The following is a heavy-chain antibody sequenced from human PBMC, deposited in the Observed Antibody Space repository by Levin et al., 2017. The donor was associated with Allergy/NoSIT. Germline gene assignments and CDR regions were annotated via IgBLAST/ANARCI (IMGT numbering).Heavy chain of an antibody. CDR1: GFTFSSYA. J-gene: IGHJ3*02. Sequence: PGGSLRLSCAASGFTFSSYAMSWVRQAPGKGLEWVSAISGSGGSTYYADSVKGRFTISRDNSKNTLYLQMNSLRAEDTAVYYCANIAYCGGDCYGAGAFDIWGQGTMVTVSS. CDR2: ISGSGGST. D-gene: IGHD2-21*02. CDR3: ANIAYCGGDCYGAGAFDI. V-gene: IGHV3-23*01.